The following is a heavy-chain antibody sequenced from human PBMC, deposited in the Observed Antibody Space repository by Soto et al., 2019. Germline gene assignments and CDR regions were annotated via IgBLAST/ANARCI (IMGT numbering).Heavy chain of an antibody. J-gene: IGHJ6*02. Sequence: PGGSLRLSCAASGFTFSSYAMSWVRQAPGKGLEWVSAISGSGGSTYYADSVKGRFTISRDNSKNTLYLQMNSLRAEDTAVYYCVKEGGFGVVTYYGMDVWGQGTTVTVSS. D-gene: IGHD3-3*01. V-gene: IGHV3-23*01. CDR3: VKEGGFGVVTYYGMDV. CDR2: ISGSGGST. CDR1: GFTFSSYA.